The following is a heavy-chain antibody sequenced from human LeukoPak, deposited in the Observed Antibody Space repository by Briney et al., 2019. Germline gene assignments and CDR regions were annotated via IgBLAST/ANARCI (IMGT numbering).Heavy chain of an antibody. D-gene: IGHD1-26*01. J-gene: IGHJ3*02. V-gene: IGHV3-7*01. CDR2: INKDGSVA. CDR1: GFMFSNYW. Sequence: GGSLRLSCVGSGFMFSNYWMSWVRQAPGKGLEWVANINKDGSVAYSADSVKGRFTISRDNSKNTLYLQMNSLRAEDTAVYYCAGYYGGAFDIWGQGTMVTVSS. CDR3: AGYYGGAFDI.